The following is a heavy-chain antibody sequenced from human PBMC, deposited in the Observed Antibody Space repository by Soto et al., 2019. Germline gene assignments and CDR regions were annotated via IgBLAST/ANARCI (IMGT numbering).Heavy chain of an antibody. Sequence: GGSLRLSCAASGFTFSSYWMHWVRQAPGKGLVWVSRINSDGSSTSYADSGKGRFTISRDNAKNTLYLQMNSLRAEDTAVYYCATVRAYDFWSGYSWGYYYYGMDVWGQGTTVTVSS. CDR1: GFTFSSYW. CDR2: INSDGSST. V-gene: IGHV3-74*01. D-gene: IGHD3-3*01. CDR3: ATVRAYDFWSGYSWGYYYYGMDV. J-gene: IGHJ6*02.